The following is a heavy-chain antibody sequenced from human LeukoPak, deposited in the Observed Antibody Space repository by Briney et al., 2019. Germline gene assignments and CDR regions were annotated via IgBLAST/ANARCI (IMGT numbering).Heavy chain of an antibody. D-gene: IGHD3-22*01. CDR1: GGSVSSGDYY. J-gene: IGHJ5*02. CDR2: IYYSGST. V-gene: IGHV4-30-4*08. CDR3: AEVLYSYDSSGLGWFDP. Sequence: SETLSPTCTVSGGSVSSGDYYWSWIRQPPGKGLEWIGYIYYSGSTYYNPSLKSRVTISVDTSKNQFSLKLSSVTAADTAVYYCAEVLYSYDSSGLGWFDPWGQGTLVTVSS.